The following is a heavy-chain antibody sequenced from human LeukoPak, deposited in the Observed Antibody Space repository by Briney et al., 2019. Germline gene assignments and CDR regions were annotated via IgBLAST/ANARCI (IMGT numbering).Heavy chain of an antibody. V-gene: IGHV3-30*02. CDR3: AKDSVTMVRGTIDY. CDR1: GFTFSSYG. J-gene: IGHJ4*02. CDR2: MRYDGSNK. Sequence: GGSLRLSCAASGFTFSSYGMHWVRQAPGKGLEWVAFMRYDGSNKYYADSVKGRFTISRDNSKNTLYLQMNSLRAEDTAVYYCAKDSVTMVRGTIDYWGQGTLVTVSS. D-gene: IGHD3-10*01.